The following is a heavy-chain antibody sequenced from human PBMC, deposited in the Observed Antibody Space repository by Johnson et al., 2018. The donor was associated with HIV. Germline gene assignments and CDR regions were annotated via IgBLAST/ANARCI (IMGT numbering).Heavy chain of an antibody. CDR1: GFTFSSYA. J-gene: IGHJ3*02. Sequence: QVQLVESGGGVVQPGRSLRLSCAASGFTFSSYAMHWVRQAPGKGLEWVAVISYDGSNKYYADSVKGRFPISRDNSKNTLYLQMNSLRAEDTAVYYCAREPSIAAAGGEGAWPIWGRGPMLTV. D-gene: IGHD6-13*01. V-gene: IGHV3-30-3*01. CDR2: ISYDGSNK. CDR3: AREPSIAAAGGEGAWPI.